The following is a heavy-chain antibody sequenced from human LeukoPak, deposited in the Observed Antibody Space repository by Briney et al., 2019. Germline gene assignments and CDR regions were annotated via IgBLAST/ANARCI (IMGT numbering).Heavy chain of an antibody. V-gene: IGHV1-18*01. CDR3: ARSVVVVAATHWYFDL. Sequence: GASVKVSCKASGYTFTSYGISWVRQAPGQGLEWMGWISAYNGNTNYAQKLQGRVTMTTDTSTSTAYMELRSLRSDDTAVYYCARSVVVVAATHWYFDLWGRGTLVTVSS. D-gene: IGHD2-15*01. CDR1: GYTFTSYG. CDR2: ISAYNGNT. J-gene: IGHJ2*01.